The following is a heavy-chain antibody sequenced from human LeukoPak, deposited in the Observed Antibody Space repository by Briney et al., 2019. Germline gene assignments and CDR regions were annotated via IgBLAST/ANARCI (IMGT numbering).Heavy chain of an antibody. Sequence: SETLSLTCAVSGGSISSGGYSWSWIRQPPGKGPEWIGYIYYSGSTYYNPSLKSRVTISVDTSKNQFSLKLSSVTAADTAVYYCARGISDIVVVVAATGVGYSYYYYMDVWGKGTTVTVSS. CDR2: IYYSGST. D-gene: IGHD2-15*01. J-gene: IGHJ6*03. CDR1: GGSISSGGYS. CDR3: ARGISDIVVVVAATGVGYSYYYYMDV. V-gene: IGHV4-30-4*07.